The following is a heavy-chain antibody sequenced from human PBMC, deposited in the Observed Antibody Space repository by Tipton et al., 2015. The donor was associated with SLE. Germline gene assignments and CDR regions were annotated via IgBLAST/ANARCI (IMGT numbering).Heavy chain of an antibody. Sequence: SLRLSCAASGFTFRNYWMSWVRQAPGKGLEWVSGISWNSGSIGYADSVKGRFTISRDNAKNSLYLQMNSLRAEDTALYYCANQDYWGQGTLVTVSS. CDR1: GFTFRNYW. CDR2: ISWNSGSI. J-gene: IGHJ4*02. CDR3: ANQDY. V-gene: IGHV3-9*01.